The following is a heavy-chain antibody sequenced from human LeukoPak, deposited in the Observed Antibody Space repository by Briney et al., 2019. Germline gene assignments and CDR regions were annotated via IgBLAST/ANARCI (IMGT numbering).Heavy chain of an antibody. CDR3: AREDRGLFAIDY. CDR2: ISSSSSYI. V-gene: IGHV3-21*01. D-gene: IGHD3-10*01. J-gene: IGHJ4*02. CDR1: GFTFSSYS. Sequence: GGSLRLSCAASGFTFSSYSMNWVRQAPGKGLEWVSSISSSSSYIYYADSVKGRFTISRDNAKNSLYLQMNSLRAEDTAVYYCAREDRGLFAIDYWGQGTLVTVSS.